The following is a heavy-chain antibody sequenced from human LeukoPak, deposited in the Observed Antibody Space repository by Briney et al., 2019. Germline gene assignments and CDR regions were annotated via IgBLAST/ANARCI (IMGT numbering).Heavy chain of an antibody. CDR2: IYSGGST. CDR3: ARVWANSGNYYGEDY. CDR1: GFTFSSNY. Sequence: GGSLRLSCAASGFTFSSNYMSWVRQAPGKGLEWVSVIYSGGSTYYADSVKGRFTISRDNSKNTLYLQMNSLRAEDTAVYYCARVWANSGNYYGEDYWGQGTLVTVSS. J-gene: IGHJ4*02. V-gene: IGHV3-53*01. D-gene: IGHD1-26*01.